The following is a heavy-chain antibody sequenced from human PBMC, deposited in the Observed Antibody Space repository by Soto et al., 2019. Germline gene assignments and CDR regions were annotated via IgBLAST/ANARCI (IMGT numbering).Heavy chain of an antibody. CDR3: ASSKQWLVHYFDY. D-gene: IGHD6-19*01. CDR1: GFTFSSYG. Sequence: QVQLVESGGGVVQPGRSLRLSCAASGFTFSSYGMHWVRQAPGKGLEWVAVIWYDGGNKYYADSVKGRFTISRDNSKNTLYLQMNSLRAEDTAVYYCASSKQWLVHYFDYWRQGTLVTVSS. V-gene: IGHV3-33*01. CDR2: IWYDGGNK. J-gene: IGHJ4*02.